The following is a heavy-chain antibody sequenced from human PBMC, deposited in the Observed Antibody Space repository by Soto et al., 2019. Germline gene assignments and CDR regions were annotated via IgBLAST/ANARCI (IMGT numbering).Heavy chain of an antibody. CDR3: ATVWEEMATIGPPYY. CDR1: GGTFSSYP. CDR2: IIHILGIA. J-gene: IGHJ4*02. Sequence: QVQLVQSGAEVKKPGSSVKVSCKASGGTFSSYPISWVRQAPGQGLEWMGRIIHILGIANYAQKFQGRVTITADKSTSTAYLELSSLRSEDTALYYCATVWEEMATIGPPYYWGQGTLVTVSS. V-gene: IGHV1-69*02. D-gene: IGHD5-12*01.